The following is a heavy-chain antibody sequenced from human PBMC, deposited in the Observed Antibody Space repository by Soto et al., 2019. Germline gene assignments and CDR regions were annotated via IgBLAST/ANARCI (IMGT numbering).Heavy chain of an antibody. Sequence: ETLSLTCTVSGGSISSSSYYWGWIRQPPGKGLEWIGSIYYSGSTYYNPSLKSRVTISVDTSKNQFSLKLSSVTAADTAVYYCASTGTVVPAADYYFDYWGQGTLVTVSS. V-gene: IGHV4-39*01. CDR3: ASTGTVVPAADYYFDY. CDR1: GGSISSSSYY. CDR2: IYYSGST. J-gene: IGHJ4*02. D-gene: IGHD2-2*01.